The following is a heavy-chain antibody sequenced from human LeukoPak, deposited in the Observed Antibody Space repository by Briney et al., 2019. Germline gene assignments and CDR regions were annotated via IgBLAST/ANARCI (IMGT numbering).Heavy chain of an antibody. Sequence: GGSLRLSCAASGFTFSSYEMNWVRRAPGKGLEWVSYISSSGSTIYYADSVKGRFTISRDNAKNSLYLQMNSLRAEDTAVYYCAELGITMIGGVWGKGTTVTISS. CDR3: AELGITMIGGV. J-gene: IGHJ6*04. V-gene: IGHV3-48*03. D-gene: IGHD3-10*02. CDR1: GFTFSSYE. CDR2: ISSSGSTI.